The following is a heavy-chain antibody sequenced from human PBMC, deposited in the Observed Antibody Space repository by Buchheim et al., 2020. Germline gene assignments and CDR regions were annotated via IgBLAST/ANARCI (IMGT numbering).Heavy chain of an antibody. D-gene: IGHD3-22*01. J-gene: IGHJ4*02. CDR2: IYYSGST. V-gene: IGHV4-4*02. Sequence: QVQLQESGPGLVKPSGTLSLTCAVSGGSISSSNWWSWVRQPPGKGLEWIGYIYYSGSTNYNPSLKSRVTISVDTSKNQFSLKLSSVTAADTAVYYCARDVYYHDSSGDYSTHYLDSWGQGTL. CDR3: ARDVYYHDSSGDYSTHYLDS. CDR1: GGSISSSNW.